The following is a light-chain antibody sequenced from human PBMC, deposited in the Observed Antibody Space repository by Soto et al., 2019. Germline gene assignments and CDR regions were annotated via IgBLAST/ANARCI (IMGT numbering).Light chain of an antibody. J-gene: IGKJ5*01. Sequence: DIQMTQSPSTLSASVGDRVTITCRASQSIRSWLAWYQQKPGKAPKLLMYDASILESGVPSRFSGSGSGTEFTLTISSLQADDFATYYCQQYYSYPPITFGQGTRLEIK. CDR2: DAS. CDR3: QQYYSYPPIT. CDR1: QSIRSW. V-gene: IGKV1-5*01.